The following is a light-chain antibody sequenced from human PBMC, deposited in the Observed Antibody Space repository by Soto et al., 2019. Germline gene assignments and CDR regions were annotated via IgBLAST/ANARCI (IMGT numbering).Light chain of an antibody. CDR1: QSVLYSSNNKNY. Sequence: DIVMTQSPDSLAVSLGERATINCKSSQSVLYSSNNKNYLAWYQQKPRQPPKLLIYWASTRESGVPDRFSGSGSGTDFTLTISSLQAEDVAVYYCQQYYGTPLTFGQGTKLEIK. J-gene: IGKJ2*01. V-gene: IGKV4-1*01. CDR2: WAS. CDR3: QQYYGTPLT.